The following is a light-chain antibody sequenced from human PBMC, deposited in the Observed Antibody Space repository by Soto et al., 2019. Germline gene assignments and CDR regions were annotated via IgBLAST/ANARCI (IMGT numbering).Light chain of an antibody. CDR3: QQYGSSAT. CDR2: GAS. Sequence: EIVLTQSPGTLALSPGERATLSCRASQSVSNNYLAWYQQKPGQAPRLLIYGASNRATGIPDRLSGSGSGTDSTLTISRLEPEDFAVYYCQQYGSSATFGQGTKVDIK. V-gene: IGKV3-20*01. J-gene: IGKJ1*01. CDR1: QSVSNNY.